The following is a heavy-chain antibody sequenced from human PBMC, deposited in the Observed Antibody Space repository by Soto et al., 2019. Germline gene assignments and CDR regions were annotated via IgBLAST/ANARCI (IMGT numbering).Heavy chain of an antibody. CDR3: ARVYSSSFYYYYYGMDV. J-gene: IGHJ6*02. CDR2: MNPNSGNT. V-gene: IGHV1-8*01. D-gene: IGHD6-6*01. CDR1: GYTFTSYD. Sequence: GASVKVSCKASGYTFTSYDINWVRQATGQGLEWMGWMNPNSGNTGYAQKFQGRATMTRNTSISTAYMELSSLRSEDTAVYYCARVYSSSFYYYYYGMDVWGQGTTVTVSS.